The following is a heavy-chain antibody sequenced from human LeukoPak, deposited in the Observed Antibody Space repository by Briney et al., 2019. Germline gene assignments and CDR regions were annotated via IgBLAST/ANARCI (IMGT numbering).Heavy chain of an antibody. D-gene: IGHD1-26*01. J-gene: IGHJ4*02. CDR3: AREVGATTYYFDY. CDR2: IIPIFGTA. CDR1: GGTFSSYA. Sequence: GASVKVSCKAPGGTFSSYAISWVRQAPGQGLEWMGGIIPIFGTANYAQKFQGRVTITADESTSTAYMELSSLRSEDTAVYYCAREVGATTYYFDYWGQGTLVTVSS. V-gene: IGHV1-69*13.